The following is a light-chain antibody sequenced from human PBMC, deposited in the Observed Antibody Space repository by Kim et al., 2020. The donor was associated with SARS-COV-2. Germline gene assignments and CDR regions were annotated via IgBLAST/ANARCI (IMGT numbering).Light chain of an antibody. V-gene: IGKV1-27*01. CDR1: QDISNY. CDR3: QKCDSAPWT. Sequence: ASVGDRVTLPCRASQDISNYLAWVSLIPGKVPKLLIYAASALQPGVPSRFSGSGSGTDFTLTVTSLQPEDVATYYCQKCDSAPWTFGQGTKVEIK. J-gene: IGKJ1*01. CDR2: AAS.